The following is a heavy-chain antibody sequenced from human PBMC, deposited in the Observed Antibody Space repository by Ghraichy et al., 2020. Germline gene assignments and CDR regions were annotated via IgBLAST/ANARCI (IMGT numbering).Heavy chain of an antibody. V-gene: IGHV3-21*01. CDR2: ISSSSSYI. CDR1: GFTFSSYS. D-gene: IGHD4-17*01. Sequence: LSLTCAASGFTFSSYSMNWVRQAPGKGLEWVSSISSSSSYIYYADSVKGRFTISRDNAKNSLYLQMNSLRAEDTAVYYCARDGLGYGDYPNYYYYGMDVWGQGTTVTVSS. CDR3: ARDGLGYGDYPNYYYYGMDV. J-gene: IGHJ6*02.